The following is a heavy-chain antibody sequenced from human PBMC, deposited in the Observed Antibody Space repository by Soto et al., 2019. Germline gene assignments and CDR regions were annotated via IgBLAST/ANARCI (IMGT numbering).Heavy chain of an antibody. Sequence: SETLSLTCAVYGGSFSVDHWTWIRQPPGKGLEWIGEISHSGSTNCNPSLKSRVTISVDMSKNQFSLKLNSVTAADTAVYYCARRYCSTTSCLAGFDPWGRGTLVTVS. D-gene: IGHD2-2*01. J-gene: IGHJ5*02. CDR2: ISHSGST. CDR3: ARRYCSTTSCLAGFDP. CDR1: GGSFSVDH. V-gene: IGHV4-34*01.